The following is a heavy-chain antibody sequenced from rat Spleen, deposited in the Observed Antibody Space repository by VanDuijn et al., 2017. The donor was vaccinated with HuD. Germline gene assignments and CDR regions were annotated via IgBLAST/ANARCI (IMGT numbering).Heavy chain of an antibody. CDR3: ARAGYLRDWYFDFWEFDY. CDR2: ISYEGSNT. CDR1: GFNFNDYW. J-gene: IGHJ2*01. V-gene: IGHV5-22*01. D-gene: IGHD2-2*01. Sequence: EVQLVESGGGLVQPGRSLKLSCAASGFNFNDYWMGWVRQAPKKGLEWVASISYEGSNTYYGDSVKGRFTISRDNAKSTLYLQMDNLRSEDTATYYCARAGYLRDWYFDFWEFDYWGQGVMVTVSS.